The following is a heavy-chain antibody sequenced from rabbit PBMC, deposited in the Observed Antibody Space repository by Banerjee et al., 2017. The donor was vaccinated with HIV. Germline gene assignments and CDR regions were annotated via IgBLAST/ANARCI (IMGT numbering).Heavy chain of an antibody. CDR3: ARVNAGSSGYPYYFNL. Sequence: QSLEESGGDLVKPGASLTLTCTASGFSFSSGYYMCRVRQAPGKGLEWIACIYADGSGYTYYASWAKGRFTISKPSSTTVTLQMTSLTAADTATYFCARVNAGSSGYPYYFNLWGPGTLVTVS. V-gene: IGHV1S40*01. J-gene: IGHJ4*01. CDR2: IYADGSGYT. D-gene: IGHD1-1*01. CDR1: GFSFSSGYY.